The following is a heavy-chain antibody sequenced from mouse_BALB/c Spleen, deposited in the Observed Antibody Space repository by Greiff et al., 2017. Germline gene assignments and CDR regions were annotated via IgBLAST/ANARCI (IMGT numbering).Heavy chain of an antibody. CDR1: GYTFTSYW. J-gene: IGHJ1*01. V-gene: IGHV1-87*01. CDR3: ARDYDYDWYFDV. Sequence: QVQLKQSGAELARPGASVKLSCKASGYTFTSYWMQWVKQRPGQGLEWIGAIYPGDGDTRYTQKFKGKATLTADKSSSTAYMQLSSLASEDSAVYYCARDYDYDWYFDVWGAGTTVTVSS. D-gene: IGHD2-4*01. CDR2: IYPGDGDT.